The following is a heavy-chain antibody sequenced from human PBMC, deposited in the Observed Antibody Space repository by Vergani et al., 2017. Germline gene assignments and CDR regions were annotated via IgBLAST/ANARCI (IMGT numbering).Heavy chain of an antibody. CDR1: GFTFSSYS. CDR2: ISSSSSYI. J-gene: IGHJ4*02. D-gene: IGHD3-10*01. CDR3: ARAAHIVRLKTGGFDY. V-gene: IGHV3-21*01. Sequence: EVQLLESGGGLVQPGGSLRLSCAASGFTFSSYSMNWVRQAPGKGLEWVSSISSSSSYIYYADSVKGRFTISRDNAKNSLYLQMNSLRAEDTAVYYCARAAHIVRLKTGGFDYWGQGTLVTVSS.